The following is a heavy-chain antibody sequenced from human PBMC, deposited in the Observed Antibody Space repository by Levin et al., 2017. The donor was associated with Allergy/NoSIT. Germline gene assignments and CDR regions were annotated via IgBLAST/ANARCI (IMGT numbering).Heavy chain of an antibody. V-gene: IGHV1-69*06. CDR2: IIPIFGTA. CDR1: GGTFSSYA. D-gene: IGHD5-12*01. CDR3: ARGRPAGSGDDFYYYMDV. J-gene: IGHJ6*03. Sequence: SVKVSCKASGGTFSSYAISWVRQAPGQGLEWMGGIIPIFGTANYAQKFQGRVTITADKSTSTAYMELSSLRSEDTAVYYCARGRPAGSGDDFYYYMDVWGKGTTVTVSS.